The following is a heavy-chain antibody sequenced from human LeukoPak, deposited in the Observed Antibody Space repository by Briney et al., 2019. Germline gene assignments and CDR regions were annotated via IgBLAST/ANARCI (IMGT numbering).Heavy chain of an antibody. Sequence: SESLSLTCTVSGGSINSYYWSWIRQPPGEGLEWIGYIYYRGTTSYNPSLKSRVTISVDTSKNQFSLKLSSVTAADTAVYYCARYRGGGGSFDYWGQGFLVAGSS. CDR1: GGSINSYY. CDR2: IYYRGTT. D-gene: IGHD6-19*01. V-gene: IGHV4-59*08. J-gene: IGHJ4*02. CDR3: ARYRGGGGSFDY.